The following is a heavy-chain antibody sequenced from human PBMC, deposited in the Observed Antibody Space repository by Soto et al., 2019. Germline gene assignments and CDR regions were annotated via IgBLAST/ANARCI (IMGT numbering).Heavy chain of an antibody. D-gene: IGHD3-10*01. CDR2: MNPNSGNT. V-gene: IGHV1-8*01. Sequence: ASVKVSCKASGYTFTSYDINWVRQATGQGLEWMGWMNPNSGNTGYAQKFQGRVTMTRNTSISTAYMELSSLRSEDTAVYYCAREYDYYGSGSYPRGRPNDYWGQGTLVTVSS. J-gene: IGHJ4*02. CDR1: GYTFTSYD. CDR3: AREYDYYGSGSYPRGRPNDY.